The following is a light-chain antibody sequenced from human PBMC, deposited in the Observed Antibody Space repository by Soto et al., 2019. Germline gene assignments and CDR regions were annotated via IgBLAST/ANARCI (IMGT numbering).Light chain of an antibody. CDR3: QQYSSWPFT. CDR1: QSVSNN. CDR2: GAS. Sequence: EIVLTQTPGTLSLSPGEKATLSCGASQSVSNNLAWYHQKPGQAPRPLIYGASTRATGVPARFSGSGSGKEFTLTISSLQSEDSAIYYCQQYSSWPFTFGPGTKVAIE. V-gene: IGKV3-15*01. J-gene: IGKJ3*01.